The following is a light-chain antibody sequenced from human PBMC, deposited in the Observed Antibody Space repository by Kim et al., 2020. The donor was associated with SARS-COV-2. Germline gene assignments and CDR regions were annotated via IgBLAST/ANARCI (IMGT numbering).Light chain of an antibody. CDR1: NNNVGDQG. V-gene: IGLV10-54*01. CDR3: SAWDSSLGAWV. CDR2: RNN. Sequence: LTQPPSVSKDLRQTATLTCTGNNNNVGDQGATWLQQHQGHPPKLLSYRNNNRPSGISERLSASRSGNTASLTITGLQPEDEADYYCSAWDSSLGAWVFGGGTKLTVL. J-gene: IGLJ3*02.